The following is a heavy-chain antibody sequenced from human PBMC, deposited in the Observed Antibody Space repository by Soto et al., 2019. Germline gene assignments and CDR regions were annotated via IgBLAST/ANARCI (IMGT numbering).Heavy chain of an antibody. CDR3: VRTPSLAYCDGDCYSFDY. D-gene: IGHD2-21*02. Sequence: QVQLQESGPGLVKPSQTLSLTCTVSGGSISGDDSYWSWIRQPPGKGPEWIGFIYSGTAYYNPSLKSRASLSVFTSKNQFFLKLSSVTPADTAVYYCVRTPSLAYCDGDCYSFDYWGQGTLVTVSS. CDR1: GGSISGDDSY. CDR2: IYSGTA. J-gene: IGHJ4*02. V-gene: IGHV4-30-4*01.